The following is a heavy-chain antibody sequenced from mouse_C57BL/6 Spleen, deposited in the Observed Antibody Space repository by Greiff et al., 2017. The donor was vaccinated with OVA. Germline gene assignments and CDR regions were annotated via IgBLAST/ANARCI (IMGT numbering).Heavy chain of an antibody. CDR3: ARDRAMVY. CDR1: GFTFSDSY. Sequence: EVQLQESEGGLVQPGRSMKLSCTASGFTFSDSYMAWVRQVPEKGLEWVANINYDGSSTYYLDSLKSRFIISRDNAKNILYLQMSSLKSEDTATYYCARDRAMVYWGQGTSVTVSS. J-gene: IGHJ4*01. CDR2: INYDGSST. V-gene: IGHV5-16*01.